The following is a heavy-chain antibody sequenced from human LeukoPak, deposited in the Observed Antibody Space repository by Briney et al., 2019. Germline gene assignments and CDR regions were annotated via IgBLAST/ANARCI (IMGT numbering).Heavy chain of an antibody. V-gene: IGHV3-23*01. D-gene: IGHD2-15*01. CDR3: AKYCSGGNCYSGLY. J-gene: IGHJ4*02. Sequence: GGSLRLSCAASGFTFSSYAMTWVRQAPGKGLEWVSTFTSSGGSTYYADSVKGRFTISRDSSKNTLFLQMSGLRAEDAAVYYCAKYCSGGNCYSGLYWGQGTLVTVSS. CDR1: GFTFSSYA. CDR2: FTSSGGST.